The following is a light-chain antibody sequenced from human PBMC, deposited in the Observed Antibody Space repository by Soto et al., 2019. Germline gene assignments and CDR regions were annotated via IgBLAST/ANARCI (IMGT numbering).Light chain of an antibody. CDR3: QQRGNWPLT. J-gene: IGKJ4*01. Sequence: EIVLTQSPATLSLSPGERATLSCRASQSLSTYLAWYQQKPGQAPRLLIYDASNRATGIPARFSGSGSGKDFTLTISSLEPEDFAVYYCQQRGNWPLTFGGGTKVEIK. V-gene: IGKV3-11*01. CDR2: DAS. CDR1: QSLSTY.